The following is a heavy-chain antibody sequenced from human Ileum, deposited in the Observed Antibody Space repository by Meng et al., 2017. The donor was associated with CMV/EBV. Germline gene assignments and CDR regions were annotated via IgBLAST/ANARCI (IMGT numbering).Heavy chain of an antibody. V-gene: IGHV3-66*02. CDR2: IYAGGST. Sequence: GGPLRLPCAVPGFTVSSQYMSWVRQPPGMGLEWVAAIYAGGSTYFVDSVKGRFTISRDNAKNMVYLQMNNLRAEDAAVYYCVRMPNGNYGFRHGRDVWGQGTTVTVSS. J-gene: IGHJ6*02. D-gene: IGHD1-7*01. CDR3: VRMPNGNYGFRHGRDV. CDR1: GFTVSSQY.